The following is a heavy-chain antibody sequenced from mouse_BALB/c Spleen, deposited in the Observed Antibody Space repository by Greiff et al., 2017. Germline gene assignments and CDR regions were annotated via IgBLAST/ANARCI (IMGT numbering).Heavy chain of an antibody. CDR2: ISNGGGST. CDR1: GFTFSSYT. Sequence: EVHLVESGGGLVQPGGSLKLSCAASGFTFSSYTMSWVRQTPEKRLEWVAYISNGGGSTYYPDTVKGRFTISRDNAKNTLYLQMSSLKSEDTAMYYCARPSTSYYFDYWGQGTTLTVSS. CDR3: ARPSTSYYFDY. J-gene: IGHJ2*01. V-gene: IGHV5-12-2*01.